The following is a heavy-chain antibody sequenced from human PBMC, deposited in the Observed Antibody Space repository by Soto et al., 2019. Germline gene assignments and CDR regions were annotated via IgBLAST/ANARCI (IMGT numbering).Heavy chain of an antibody. Sequence: ASVKVSCKASGYTFTSYAMHWVRQAPGQRLEWMGWINAGNGNTKYSQKFQGRVTITRDTSASTAYMELSSLRSEDTAVYYCARDRLLWFGDPNNWFDPWGQGTLVTVS. CDR2: INAGNGNT. CDR1: GYTFTSYA. V-gene: IGHV1-3*01. D-gene: IGHD3-10*01. J-gene: IGHJ5*02. CDR3: ARDRLLWFGDPNNWFDP.